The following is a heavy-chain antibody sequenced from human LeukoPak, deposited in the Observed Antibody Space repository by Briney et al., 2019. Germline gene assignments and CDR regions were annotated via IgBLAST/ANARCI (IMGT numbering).Heavy chain of an antibody. V-gene: IGHV3-21*01. Sequence: GGSLRLSCAASGFTFSSYSMNWVRQAPGKGLEWVSSISSSSSYIYYADSVKGRFTISRDNAKNSLYLQMNSLRAEDTAVCYCARDSLLATTLVDYWGQGTLVTVSS. J-gene: IGHJ4*02. CDR3: ARDSLLATTLVDY. CDR2: ISSSSSYI. CDR1: GFTFSSYS. D-gene: IGHD1-1*01.